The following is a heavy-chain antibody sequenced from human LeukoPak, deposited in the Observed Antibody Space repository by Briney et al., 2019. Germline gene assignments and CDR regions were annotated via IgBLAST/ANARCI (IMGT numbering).Heavy chain of an antibody. J-gene: IGHJ6*03. Sequence: TXSGGSISSXXXXWSWIXQHPXXXRXXIVYIYYSGSTYYNPSLKSRVTISVDSSNNQFSLKLSSVTAADTAVYYCARRTSAYFYYMDVCGKGTTFTVSS. CDR2: IYYSGST. CDR1: GGSISSXXXX. CDR3: ARRTSAYFYYMDV. V-gene: IGHV4-30-4*08.